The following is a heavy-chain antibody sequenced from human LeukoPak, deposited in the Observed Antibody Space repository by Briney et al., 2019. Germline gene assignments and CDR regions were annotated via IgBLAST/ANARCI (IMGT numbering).Heavy chain of an antibody. CDR1: GGTFSSYA. CDR3: ARLSDYYDSSGYFLAFDI. J-gene: IGHJ3*02. CDR2: IIPIFGTA. V-gene: IGHV1-69*13. Sequence: SVKVSCKASGGTFSSYAISWVRQAPGQGLEWMGGIIPIFGTANYAQKFQGRVTITADESTSTAYMELSSLRSEDTAVYYCARLSDYYDSSGYFLAFDIWGQGTMVTVSS. D-gene: IGHD3-22*01.